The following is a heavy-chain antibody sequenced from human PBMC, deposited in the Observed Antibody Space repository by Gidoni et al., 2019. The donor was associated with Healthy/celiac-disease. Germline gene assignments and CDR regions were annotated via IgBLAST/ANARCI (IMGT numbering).Heavy chain of an antibody. Sequence: EVQLVQSGAEVKKPGESLKISCKGSGYSFTSYWIGWVRQMPGKGLEWMGIIYPGDSDTRYSPSFQGQVTISADKSISTAYLQWSSLKASDTAMYYCAREALAYCGGDCRYDAFDIWGQGTMVTVSS. CDR3: AREALAYCGGDCRYDAFDI. D-gene: IGHD2-21*02. V-gene: IGHV5-51*01. CDR2: IYPGDSDT. CDR1: GYSFTSYW. J-gene: IGHJ3*02.